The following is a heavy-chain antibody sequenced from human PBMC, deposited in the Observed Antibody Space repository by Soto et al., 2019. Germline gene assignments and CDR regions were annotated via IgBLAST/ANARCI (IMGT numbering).Heavy chain of an antibody. D-gene: IGHD1-26*01. V-gene: IGHV4-38-2*01. CDR2: IYHSGST. Sequence: QVQLQESGPGLVKPSETLSLTCAVSGYFIGSGYFWGWIRQPPGKGLEWIGSIYHSGSTYYSSSLKSRVTISVDPSKNQFSLKVNSVTAADTAVYYCATHGVGATGQIDYWGQGTLVTVSS. J-gene: IGHJ4*02. CDR1: GYFIGSGYF. CDR3: ATHGVGATGQIDY.